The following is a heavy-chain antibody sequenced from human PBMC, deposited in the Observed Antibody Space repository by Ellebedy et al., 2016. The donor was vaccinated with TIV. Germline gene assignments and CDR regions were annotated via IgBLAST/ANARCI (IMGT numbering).Heavy chain of an antibody. J-gene: IGHJ5*02. CDR1: GFTFSTYG. CDR3: AKLPTVSPGRDWFDP. Sequence: GESLKISCAASGFTFSTYGMHWVRQAPGKGLEWVSTISNTGSRTYYADSVEGRFIISRDNSKKTLYLQMNRLRADDTAVYYCAKLPTVSPGRDWFDPWGQGTLVTVSS. D-gene: IGHD4-17*01. CDR2: ISNTGSRT. V-gene: IGHV3-23*01.